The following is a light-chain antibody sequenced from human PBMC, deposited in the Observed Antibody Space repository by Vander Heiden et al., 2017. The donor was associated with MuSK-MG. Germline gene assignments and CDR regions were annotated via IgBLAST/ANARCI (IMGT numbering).Light chain of an antibody. CDR3: CSYEGNYSIGLWV. CDR2: EGS. CDR1: SSDVGGDNN. J-gene: IGLJ3*02. V-gene: IGLV2-11*01. Sequence: QPPLTQPRSVSGSPAHSVPISSTGTSSDVGGDNNDSWYQQHPGKAPTTMRDEGSKRTSGVHDGFSGAKYGNTANPTTYAIQGEKEADEDGCSYEGNYSIGLWVFGGGTKVTVL.